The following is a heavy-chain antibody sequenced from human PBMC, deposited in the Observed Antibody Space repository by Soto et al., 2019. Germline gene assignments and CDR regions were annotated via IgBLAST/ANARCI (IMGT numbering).Heavy chain of an antibody. V-gene: IGHV4-59*01. CDR1: GGSIRSYY. CDR2: IYYTGST. CDR3: AREGPFEYCSSSNWFDS. Sequence: QVQLQESGPGLVKPSKTLSLTCTVSGGSIRSYYWNWIRQPPGKGLEWIGHIYYTGSTNHNPSLKRRVTMSVDTSKNQFSLKLSSVTAADTAVYYCAREGPFEYCSSSNWFDSWGQGTLVTVSS. D-gene: IGHD6-6*01. J-gene: IGHJ5*01.